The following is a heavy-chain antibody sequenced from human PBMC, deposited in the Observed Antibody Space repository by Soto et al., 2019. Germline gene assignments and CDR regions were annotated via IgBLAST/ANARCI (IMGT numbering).Heavy chain of an antibody. J-gene: IGHJ4*02. CDR2: IIPIFGTA. CDR1: GGTFISYA. V-gene: IGHV1-69*06. Sequence: ASVNVSCKASGGTFISYAISWLRQAPGQGLEGMGGIIPIFGTANYAQKFQGRVTITADKSTSTAYMELSSLRSEDTAVYYCARDQYYYDSSGYYLFLRYFDYWGQGTLVTVSS. D-gene: IGHD3-22*01. CDR3: ARDQYYYDSSGYYLFLRYFDY.